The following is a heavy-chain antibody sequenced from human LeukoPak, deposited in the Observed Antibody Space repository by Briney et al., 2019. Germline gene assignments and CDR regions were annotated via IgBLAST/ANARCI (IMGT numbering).Heavy chain of an antibody. CDR1: GFTFSSYG. CDR2: IWYDGSNK. CDR3: AKDGKLIAAAGPPYFDY. V-gene: IGHV3-33*06. J-gene: IGHJ4*02. D-gene: IGHD6-13*01. Sequence: PGGSLRLSCAASGFTFSSYGMHWVRQAPGKGLEWVAVIWYDGSNKYYADSVKGRFTISRDNSKNTLYLQMNSLRAEDTAVYYCAKDGKLIAAAGPPYFDYWGQGTLVTVSS.